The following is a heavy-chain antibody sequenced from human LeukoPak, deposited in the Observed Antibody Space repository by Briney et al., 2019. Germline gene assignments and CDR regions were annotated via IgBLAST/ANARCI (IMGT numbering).Heavy chain of an antibody. J-gene: IGHJ5*02. CDR2: IDWDDDK. V-gene: IGHV2-70*11. D-gene: IGHD3-10*01. Sequence: RESGPALVKPTQTLTLTCTFSGFSLSTSGMFVSWIRQPPGKALEWLARIDWDDDKYYSTSLKTRLTISKDTSKNQVVLTMTNMDPVDTATYYCARHFYYYDSGSPTTYNWFDPWGQGTLVTVSS. CDR3: ARHFYYYDSGSPTTYNWFDP. CDR1: GFSLSTSGMF.